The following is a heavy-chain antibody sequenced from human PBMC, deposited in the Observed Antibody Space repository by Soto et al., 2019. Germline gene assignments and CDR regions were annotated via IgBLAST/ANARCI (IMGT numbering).Heavy chain of an antibody. D-gene: IGHD2-21*01. CDR2: IYHSGST. CDR1: GDSISRGGYY. J-gene: IGHJ5*02. V-gene: IGHV4-31*03. Sequence: QVQLQESGPGLVKPSQTLSLTCTVSGDSISRGGYYWNWLRQHPRKGLEWIGYIYHSGSTIYNPSLQSRVTISVDTSKNRLSLDLSNVTAADTAVYYCARDGAGAYGLGWFDPWGQGILVTVSS. CDR3: ARDGAGAYGLGWFDP.